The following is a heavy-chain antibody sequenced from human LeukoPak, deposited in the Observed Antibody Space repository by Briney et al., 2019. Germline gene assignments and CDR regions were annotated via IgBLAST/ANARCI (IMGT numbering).Heavy chain of an antibody. J-gene: IGHJ4*02. CDR2: ISGSGIGT. D-gene: IGHD5-18*01. CDR1: GFTFSSYA. CDR3: ARGGYSYDFDY. V-gene: IGHV3-23*01. Sequence: GGSLRLSCAASGFTFSSYAMSWVRQAPGKGLEWVSAISGSGIGTYYADSVKGRFTISRDNSKSTLYLQMNSLRAEDTAVYYCARGGYSYDFDYWGQGTLVTVSS.